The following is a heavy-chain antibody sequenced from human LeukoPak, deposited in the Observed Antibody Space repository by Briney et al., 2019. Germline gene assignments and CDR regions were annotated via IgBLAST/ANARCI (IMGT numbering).Heavy chain of an antibody. CDR1: GFTFSTHA. V-gene: IGHV3-23*01. CDR2: ISGYVQTT. Sequence: GGSLRLSCEASGFTFSTHAMNWIRQTPRKRLEWLSVISGYVQTTTYASSVKGRFTISRDNSKNTLYLEMNSLRVEDTAIYYCAKDGYYSAANHFARLHFDLWGRGTRVTVSS. D-gene: IGHD4-11*01. CDR3: AKDGYYSAANHFARLHFDL. J-gene: IGHJ2*01.